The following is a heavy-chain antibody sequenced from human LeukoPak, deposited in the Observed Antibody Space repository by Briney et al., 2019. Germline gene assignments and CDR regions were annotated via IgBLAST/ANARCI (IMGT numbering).Heavy chain of an antibody. CDR3: ARSIAAGDGDY. CDR2: IYYSGST. D-gene: IGHD6-13*01. Sequence: SETLSLTCTVSGGSISSSSYYWGWIRQPPGKGLEWIGSIYYSGSTYYNPSLKSRVTISVDTSKNQFSLKLSSVTAADTAVYYCARSIAAGDGDYWGQGTLVTVSS. J-gene: IGHJ4*02. CDR1: GGSISSSSYY. V-gene: IGHV4-39*07.